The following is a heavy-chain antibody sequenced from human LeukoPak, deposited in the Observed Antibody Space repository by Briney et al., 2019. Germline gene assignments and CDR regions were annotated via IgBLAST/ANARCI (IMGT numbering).Heavy chain of an antibody. Sequence: PSETLSPTCTVSGGSISSYYWSWIRQPPGKGLEWIGYIYYSGSTNYNPSLKSRVTISVDTSKNQFSLKLSSVTAADTAVYYCARSPLSFRFDPWGQGTLVTVSS. J-gene: IGHJ5*02. CDR1: GGSISSYY. V-gene: IGHV4-59*08. CDR3: ARSPLSFRFDP. CDR2: IYYSGST.